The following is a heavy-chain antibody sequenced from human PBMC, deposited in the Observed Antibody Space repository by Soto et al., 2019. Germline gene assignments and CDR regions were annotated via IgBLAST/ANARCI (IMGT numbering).Heavy chain of an antibody. CDR3: ARQLDNMSTWYRFGY. Sequence: PGGSLILSCAVSGFSVSNYAMHWVRQAPGKGLEWVAVMSSDGSTKYYAGSVKGRFTISRDNPENTLFLQMNSLRADDTAVYYCARQLDNMSTWYRFGYWGQG. CDR1: GFSVSNYA. V-gene: IGHV3-30*04. CDR2: MSSDGSTK. J-gene: IGHJ4*02. D-gene: IGHD6-13*01.